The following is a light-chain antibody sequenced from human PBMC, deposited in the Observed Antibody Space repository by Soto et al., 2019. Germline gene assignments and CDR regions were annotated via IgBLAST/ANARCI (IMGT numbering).Light chain of an antibody. CDR3: LQDNDFPVT. Sequence: AIQMTQSPSSLSASIGDRVTITCRASQAIRSDLGWYQQKPGKAPKVLIYTASTLQTGVPSRFSGSGSGTDFTLTISSLQPEDFAPYYCLQDNDFPVTFGGGTKVE. CDR2: TAS. V-gene: IGKV1-6*01. CDR1: QAIRSD. J-gene: IGKJ4*01.